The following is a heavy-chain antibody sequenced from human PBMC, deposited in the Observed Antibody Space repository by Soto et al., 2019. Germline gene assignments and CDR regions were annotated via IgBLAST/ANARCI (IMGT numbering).Heavy chain of an antibody. V-gene: IGHV4-30-4*01. CDR3: ARESGRTIFGVVANWFDP. D-gene: IGHD3-3*01. CDR1: GGSISSGDYY. Sequence: SETLSLTCTVSGGSISSGDYYWSWIRQPPGKGLEWIGYIYYSGSTYYNPSLKSRVTISVDTSKNQFSLKLSSVTAADTAVYYCARESGRTIFGVVANWFDPWGQGTLVTVSS. J-gene: IGHJ5*02. CDR2: IYYSGST.